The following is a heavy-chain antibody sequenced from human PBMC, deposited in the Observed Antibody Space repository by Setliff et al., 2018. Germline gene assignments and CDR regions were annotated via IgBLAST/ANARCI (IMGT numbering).Heavy chain of an antibody. J-gene: IGHJ4*02. CDR3: RFWSYVYKNDY. CDR1: GGPFSDYY. D-gene: IGHD3-16*01. CDR2: INPSGTT. Sequence: SETLSLTCTFYGGPFSDYYWGRVRQTPGKGLEWIAEINPSGTTNYIPSLKSRLTISVDTSKRQFSLKLISVTAADTAVYYCRFWSYVYKNDYWAQGTLVTVSS. V-gene: IGHV4-34*01.